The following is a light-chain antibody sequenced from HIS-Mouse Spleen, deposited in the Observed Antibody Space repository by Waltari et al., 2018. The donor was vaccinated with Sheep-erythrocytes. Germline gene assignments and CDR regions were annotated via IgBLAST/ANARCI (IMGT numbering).Light chain of an antibody. J-gene: IGKJ5*01. CDR1: QSVSSY. Sequence: EIVLTQSPATLSLSPGERATVSCRASQSVSSYLAWYQQTPGQAPRLLIYDASNRATGIPARFSGSGSGTDFTLTISSLEPEDFAVYYCQQRSNWPPITFGQGTRLEIK. CDR3: QQRSNWPPIT. V-gene: IGKV3-11*01. CDR2: DAS.